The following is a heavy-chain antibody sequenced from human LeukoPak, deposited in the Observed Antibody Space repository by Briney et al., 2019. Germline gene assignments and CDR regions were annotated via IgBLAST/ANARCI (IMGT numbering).Heavy chain of an antibody. CDR2: ISNSGST. V-gene: IGHV4-39*07. CDR3: ARDRHKLVDVVAGTLDY. D-gene: IGHD6-19*01. CDR1: GGSISSSNYY. J-gene: IGHJ4*02. Sequence: SETLSLTCTVSGGSISSSNYYWGWIRQPPGKGLEWIGYISNSGSTYYNPSLKSRVTISVDTSKNQFSLKLSSVTAADTAVYYCARDRHKLVDVVAGTLDYWVQGTLVTVSS.